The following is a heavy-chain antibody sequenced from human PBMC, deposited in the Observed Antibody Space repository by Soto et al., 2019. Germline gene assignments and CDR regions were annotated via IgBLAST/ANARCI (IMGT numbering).Heavy chain of an antibody. CDR3: AKVFGVWSGYYTGYNWFDP. V-gene: IGHV3-23*01. CDR1: GFTFSSYA. Sequence: GGSLRLSCAASGFTFSSYAMSWVRQAPGKGLEWVSAISGSGGSTYYADSVKGRFTISRDNSKNTLYLQMNSLRVEDTAVYYCAKVFGVWSGYYTGYNWFDPWGQGTLVTVSS. CDR2: ISGSGGST. D-gene: IGHD3-3*01. J-gene: IGHJ5*02.